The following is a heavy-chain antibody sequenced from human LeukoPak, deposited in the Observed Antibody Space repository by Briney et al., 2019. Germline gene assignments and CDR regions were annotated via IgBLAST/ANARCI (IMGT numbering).Heavy chain of an antibody. D-gene: IGHD3-10*01. CDR2: IVAGSGNT. CDR3: AADTGSGNFDY. Sequence: ASVKVSCKASGFTFTSSAVQWVRQARGQRLEWIGWIVAGSGNTNYAQKFQERVTITRDMSTSTAYMELSSLRSEDTAVYYCAADTGSGNFDYWGQGTLVTVSS. CDR1: GFTFTSSA. V-gene: IGHV1-58*01. J-gene: IGHJ4*02.